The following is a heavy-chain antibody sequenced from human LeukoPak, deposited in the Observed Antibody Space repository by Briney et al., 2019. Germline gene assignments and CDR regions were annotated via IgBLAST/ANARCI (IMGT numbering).Heavy chain of an antibody. CDR3: ARASNELEGGDY. CDR2: IYYSGST. CDR1: GGSISSYY. J-gene: IGHJ4*02. V-gene: IGHV4-59*01. D-gene: IGHD1-1*01. Sequence: SETLSLTCTVSGGSISSYYWSWIRQPPGKGLEWIGYIYYSGSTNYNPSLKSRVTISVDTSKNQFSLKLSSVTAADTAVYYCARASNELEGGDYWGQGTLVTVSS.